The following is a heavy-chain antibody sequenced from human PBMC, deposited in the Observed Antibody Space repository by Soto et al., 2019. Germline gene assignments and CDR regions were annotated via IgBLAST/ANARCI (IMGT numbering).Heavy chain of an antibody. J-gene: IGHJ4*02. V-gene: IGHV3-74*01. D-gene: IGHD5-18*01. CDR1: GFTFSKFW. CDR3: TRDTFGYEDY. CDR2: INPESTTI. Sequence: EVQMVESGGGLVQPGGSLRLSCTASGFTFSKFWMHRVRQVPGKGLVWVSRINPESTTINYAAAVVGRFTISRDNAQKTLYLQMSSRIVEDSAVYYCTRDTFGYEDYWGQGIPVTVSS.